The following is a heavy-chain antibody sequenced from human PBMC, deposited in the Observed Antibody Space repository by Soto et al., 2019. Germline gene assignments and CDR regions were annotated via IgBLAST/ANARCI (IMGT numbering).Heavy chain of an antibody. CDR1: GGSISSGGYY. V-gene: IGHV4-31*03. CDR3: ARPSRRWLQVPYDY. D-gene: IGHD5-12*01. Sequence: PSETLSLTCTVSGGSISSGGYYWSWIRQHPGKGLEWIGYIYYSGSTYYNPSLKSRVTISVDTSKNQFSLKLSSVTAADTAVYYCARPSRRWLQVPYDYWGQGTLVTVSS. J-gene: IGHJ4*02. CDR2: IYYSGST.